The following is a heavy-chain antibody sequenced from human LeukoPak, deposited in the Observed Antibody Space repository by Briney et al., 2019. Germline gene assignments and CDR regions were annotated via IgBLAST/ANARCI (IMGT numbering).Heavy chain of an antibody. D-gene: IGHD2-21*02. CDR1: GGSISSSSYY. Sequence: PSETLSLTCTVSGGSISSSSYYWGWIRQPPGKGLEWIGSIYYSGSTYYNPSLKSRVTISVDTSKNQFSLRLSSVTAADTAVYYCAREASLTSYAFDIWGQGTMVTVSS. CDR2: IYYSGST. J-gene: IGHJ3*02. CDR3: AREASLTSYAFDI. V-gene: IGHV4-39*02.